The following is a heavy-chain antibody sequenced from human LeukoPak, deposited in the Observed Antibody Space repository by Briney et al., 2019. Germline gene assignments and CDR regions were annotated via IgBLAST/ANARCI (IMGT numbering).Heavy chain of an antibody. CDR3: ARARKRRPVMITFGGVLLFDY. D-gene: IGHD3-16*01. V-gene: IGHV4-59*12. Sequence: SETLSLTCTVAGGSISSYYWSWIRQPPGKGLEWIGYIYYSGSTNYNPSLKSRVTISVDTSKNQFSLKLSSVTAADTAVYYCARARKRRPVMITFGGVLLFDYWGQGTLVTVSS. CDR1: GGSISSYY. CDR2: IYYSGST. J-gene: IGHJ4*02.